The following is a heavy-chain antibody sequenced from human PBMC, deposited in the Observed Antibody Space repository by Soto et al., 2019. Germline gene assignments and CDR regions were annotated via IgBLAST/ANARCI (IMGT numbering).Heavy chain of an antibody. CDR1: GGSVSSGGFY. D-gene: IGHD5-12*01. J-gene: IGHJ4*02. CDR2: VYYGGST. CDR3: AREPSEGEIVPFDS. Sequence: QVQLQESGPGLVKPSQTLSLTCTVSGGSVSSGGFYWHWIRQHPGKGLEWIGYVYYGGSTYYNPSLKSRVTMSLDTSKNQFSMNLNSVTAADTAVYFCAREPSEGEIVPFDSWGQGTLVTVSS. V-gene: IGHV4-31*03.